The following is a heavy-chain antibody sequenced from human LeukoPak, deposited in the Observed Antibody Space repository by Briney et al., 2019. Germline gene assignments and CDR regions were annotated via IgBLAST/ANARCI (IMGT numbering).Heavy chain of an antibody. D-gene: IGHD1-1*01. CDR1: GFTFSSYS. J-gene: IGHJ4*02. CDR2: ISNNGGST. CDR3: AREVNWRFDY. Sequence: PGGSLRLSCAASGFTFSSYSMYWVRQAPGKGLEYVSAISNNGGSTYYANSVKGRFTISRDNSKNTLHLQMGSLRGEDMAVYYCAREVNWRFDYWGQGTLVTVSS. V-gene: IGHV3-64*01.